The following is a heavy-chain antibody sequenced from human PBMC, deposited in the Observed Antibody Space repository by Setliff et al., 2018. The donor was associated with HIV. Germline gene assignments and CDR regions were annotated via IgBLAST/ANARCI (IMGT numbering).Heavy chain of an antibody. J-gene: IGHJ6*03. CDR3: ARGYCGGESCYGFRRGSFYYYYYMDV. CDR1: GGSTTTESYY. CDR2: IYTGWST. V-gene: IGHV4-61*02. D-gene: IGHD2-21*01. Sequence: PSETLSLTCTVSGGSTTTESYYWIWIRQAAGKGLEHIGPIYTGWSTNYNPPLKSRVVIAGDTSKNQFSLRLTSVTAADTAVYYCARGYCGGESCYGFRRGSFYYYYYMDVWGKGTTVTVSS.